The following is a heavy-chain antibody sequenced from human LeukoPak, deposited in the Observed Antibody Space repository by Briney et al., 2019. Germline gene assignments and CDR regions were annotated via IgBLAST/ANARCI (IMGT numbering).Heavy chain of an antibody. V-gene: IGHV1-46*01. CDR1: GYTFTSYY. CDR2: INPSGGST. CDR3: ARDRWRYYDFWSGLLTV. J-gene: IGHJ6*02. D-gene: IGHD3-3*01. Sequence: GASVKVSCKASGYTFTSYYMHWVRQAPGQGLERMGIINPSGGSTSYAQKFQGRVTMTRDTSTSTVYMELSSLRSEDTAVYYCARDRWRYYDFWSGLLTVWGQGTTVTVSS.